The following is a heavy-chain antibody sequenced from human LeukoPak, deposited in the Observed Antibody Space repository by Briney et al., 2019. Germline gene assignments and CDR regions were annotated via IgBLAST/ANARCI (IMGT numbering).Heavy chain of an antibody. CDR2: ISGSGGST. CDR3: AKARNVLLWFGELTTDAFDI. CDR1: GFTFSSYA. Sequence: GGSLRLSCAASGFTFSSYAMSWVRQAPGKGLEWVSAISGSGGSTYYADSVKGRFTTSRDNSKNTLHLQMNSLRAEDTAVYYCAKARNVLLWFGELTTDAFDIWGQGTMVTVSS. J-gene: IGHJ3*02. V-gene: IGHV3-23*01. D-gene: IGHD3-10*01.